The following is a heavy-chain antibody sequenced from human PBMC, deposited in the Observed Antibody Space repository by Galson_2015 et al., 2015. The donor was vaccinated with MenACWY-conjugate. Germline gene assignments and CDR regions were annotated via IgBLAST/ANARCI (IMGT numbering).Heavy chain of an antibody. CDR3: ARDHPSTYGIAWDLFEI. CDR2: IKQDGSEK. V-gene: IGHV3-7*03. D-gene: IGHD4-17*01. CDR1: GFPLSGYW. J-gene: IGHJ3*02. Sequence: SLRLSCAASGFPLSGYWMAWVRQAPGKGLEWVANIKQDGSEKYYVDSVKGRFTISRDNAKNSLYLEMNSLRAEDTAVYYCARDHPSTYGIAWDLFEIWGRGTMVTVSS.